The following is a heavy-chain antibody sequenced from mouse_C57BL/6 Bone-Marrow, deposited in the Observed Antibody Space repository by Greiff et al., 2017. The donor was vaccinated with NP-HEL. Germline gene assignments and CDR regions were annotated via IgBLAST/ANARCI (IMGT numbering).Heavy chain of an antibody. CDR1: GFNIKDDY. V-gene: IGHV14-4*01. J-gene: IGHJ3*01. Sequence: EVKLQESGAELVRPGASVKLSCTASGFNIKDDYMHWVKQRPEQGLEWIGWIDPENGDTDYASKFQGKATITADTSSNTAYLQLSSLTSEDTAVYYCTTDYDAWFAYWGQGTLVTVSA. CDR3: TTDYDAWFAY. CDR2: IDPENGDT. D-gene: IGHD2-4*01.